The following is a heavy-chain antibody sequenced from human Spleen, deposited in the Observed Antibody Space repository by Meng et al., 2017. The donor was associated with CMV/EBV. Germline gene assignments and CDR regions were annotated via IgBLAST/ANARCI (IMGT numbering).Heavy chain of an antibody. V-gene: IGHV4-39*07. D-gene: IGHD2-15*01. CDR1: GGSISDSSYY. CDR3: ARGGGVASLDY. Sequence: GSLRLSCTVSGGSISDSSYYWGWIRQSPGKGLEWIASIFYSGSAQYNPSLRSRVTISLDTSKNQFSLELRSVTAADTAVYYCARGGGVASLDYWGQGTLVTVSS. CDR2: IFYSGSA. J-gene: IGHJ4*02.